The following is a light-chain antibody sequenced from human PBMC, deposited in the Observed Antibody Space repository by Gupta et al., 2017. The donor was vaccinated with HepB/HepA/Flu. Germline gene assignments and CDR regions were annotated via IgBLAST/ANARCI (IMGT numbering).Light chain of an antibody. J-gene: IGKJ1*01. CDR2: QAS. CDR1: QNINNW. CDR3: QNYNSYSET. Sequence: DIQMTQSPSTLSASVGDRVTITCRASQNINNWLAWYQQKPGKAPKVLIYQASSLASGVPSRFSGGGSGTEFTLTISSLQPDDFATYYCQNYNSYSETLGQGTKVEIK. V-gene: IGKV1-5*03.